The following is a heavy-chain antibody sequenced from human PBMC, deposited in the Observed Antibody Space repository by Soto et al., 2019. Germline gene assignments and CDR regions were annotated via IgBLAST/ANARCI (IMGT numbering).Heavy chain of an antibody. Sequence: GASVKVSCKASGYTFTSYGISWVRQAPGQGLEWMGWINSYNGNTNYAQKLQGRVTMTTDTSTSTAYMELGGLRSDDTGLYYCARATSSSDKWGYWGQGTLLNVSS. J-gene: IGHJ4*02. CDR1: GYTFTSYG. V-gene: IGHV1-18*01. CDR2: INSYNGNT. CDR3: ARATSSSDKWGY. D-gene: IGHD6-13*01.